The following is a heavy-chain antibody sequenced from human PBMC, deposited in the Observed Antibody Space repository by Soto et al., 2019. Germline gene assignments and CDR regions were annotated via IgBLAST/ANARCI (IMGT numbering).Heavy chain of an antibody. V-gene: IGHV3-15*07. CDR2: IKSKVDGGTA. CDR3: TSRDSGTMSQIDY. CDR1: GVTFSNAW. J-gene: IGHJ4*02. Sequence: DVQLVESGGGSVKPGGSLRLSCVVSGVTFSNAWMNWIRQAPGKGLEWVGRIKSKVDGGTADYAAPVQGSFTISRADSNNTLYLEMSSLKTENAAVYYCTSRDSGTMSQIDYWGQGTLVNVAS. D-gene: IGHD5-12*01.